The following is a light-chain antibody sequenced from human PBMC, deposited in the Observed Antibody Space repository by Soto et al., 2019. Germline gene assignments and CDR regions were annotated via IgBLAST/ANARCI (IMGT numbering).Light chain of an antibody. Sequence: QSALTQPASVSGSPGQSITISCTGSSSDIGGYNYVSWYQHHPGKAPKLMIYEVRNRPSGVSNRFSGSKSGNTASLTISGLQAEDEADYYCTSYTSSSTLAVFGGGTKLTVL. J-gene: IGLJ3*02. CDR1: SSDIGGYNY. CDR3: TSYTSSSTLAV. V-gene: IGLV2-14*01. CDR2: EVR.